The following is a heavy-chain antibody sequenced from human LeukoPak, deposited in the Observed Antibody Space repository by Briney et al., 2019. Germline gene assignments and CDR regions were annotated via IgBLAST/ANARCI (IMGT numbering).Heavy chain of an antibody. D-gene: IGHD4-23*01. V-gene: IGHV3-49*04. J-gene: IGHJ4*02. Sequence: GGSLRLSCTASGFTFGDYAMSWVRQAPGKGLEWVGFIRSKAYGGTTEYAASVKGRFTISRDDSKNTAYLQMNSLKTEDTALYYCTRVTVVLFDYWGQGTLVTVSS. CDR3: TRVTVVLFDY. CDR1: GFTFGDYA. CDR2: IRSKAYGGTT.